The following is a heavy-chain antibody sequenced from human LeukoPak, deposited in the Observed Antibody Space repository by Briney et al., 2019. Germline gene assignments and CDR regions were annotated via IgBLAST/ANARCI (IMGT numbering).Heavy chain of an antibody. Sequence: GGSLRLSCAASGFTFRTYWMHWVRHAPGKGLMWVSRINTEGSSTSYADSVKGRFTISRDNAKNTLYLQMNSLRAEDTAVYYCARGPGHYVWGSYRYYFDYWGQGTLVTVSS. CDR2: INTEGSST. CDR3: ARGPGHYVWGSYRYYFDY. V-gene: IGHV3-74*01. CDR1: GFTFRTYW. J-gene: IGHJ4*02. D-gene: IGHD3-16*02.